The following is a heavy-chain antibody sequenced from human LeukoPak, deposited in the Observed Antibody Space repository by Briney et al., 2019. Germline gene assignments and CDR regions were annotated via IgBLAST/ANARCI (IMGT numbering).Heavy chain of an antibody. D-gene: IGHD5-18*01. CDR1: GFTVSNIY. CDR3: AREGRGYRSLSGMDV. CDR2: IYSGDST. V-gene: IGHV3-53*01. J-gene: IGHJ6*04. Sequence: GGSLRLSCAASGFTVSNIYMSWVRQAPGKGLEWVSVIYSGDSTDYADSVKGRFTISRDNSKNTLHLQMNSLRAEDTAVYYCAREGRGYRSLSGMDVWGKGTTVTVSS.